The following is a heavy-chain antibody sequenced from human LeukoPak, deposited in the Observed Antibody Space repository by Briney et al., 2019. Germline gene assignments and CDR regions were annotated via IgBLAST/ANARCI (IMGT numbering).Heavy chain of an antibody. Sequence: GGSLRLSCAASGFTFSSYAMHWVRQAPGKGPEWVAVISYDGSNKYYADSVKGRFTISRDNSKNTLYLQMNSLRAEDTAVYYCAREVYSSGWSSLDYWGQGTLVTVSS. J-gene: IGHJ4*02. V-gene: IGHV3-30-3*01. D-gene: IGHD6-19*01. CDR3: AREVYSSGWSSLDY. CDR1: GFTFSSYA. CDR2: ISYDGSNK.